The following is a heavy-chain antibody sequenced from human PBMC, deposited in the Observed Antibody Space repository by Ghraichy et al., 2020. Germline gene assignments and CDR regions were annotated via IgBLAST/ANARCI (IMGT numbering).Heavy chain of an antibody. V-gene: IGHV2-5*01. CDR1: GFSLSASGLA. Sequence: SGPTLVKPTQTLTLTCTFSGFSLSASGLAVGWIRQPPGKALEWLALIYWTDNKYYSPSLNNRLTITKDTSKNQVVLTLTNVGPVDTATYFCAHHNVDSGMALDHWGQGTLVTVSS. D-gene: IGHD5-18*01. CDR2: IYWTDNK. CDR3: AHHNVDSGMALDH. J-gene: IGHJ4*02.